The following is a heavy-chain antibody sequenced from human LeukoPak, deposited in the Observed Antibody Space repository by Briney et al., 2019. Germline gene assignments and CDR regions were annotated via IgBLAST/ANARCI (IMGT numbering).Heavy chain of an antibody. Sequence: ASVKVSCKASGYTFTGYYMHWVRQAPGQGLEWMGWINPNSGGTNYAQKFQGRVTMTRDTSSSTVYMELSRLRSDDTAFYYCARRSDDYDSSAYYHWGQGTLVTVSS. CDR1: GYTFTGYY. CDR3: ARRSDDYDSSAYYH. V-gene: IGHV1-2*02. J-gene: IGHJ4*02. CDR2: INPNSGGT. D-gene: IGHD3-22*01.